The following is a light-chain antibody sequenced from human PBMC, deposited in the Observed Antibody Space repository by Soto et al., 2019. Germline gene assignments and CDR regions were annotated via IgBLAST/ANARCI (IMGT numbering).Light chain of an antibody. CDR1: SSDVGGYDY. Sequence: QSALTQPRSVSGSPGQSVTIFCTGTSSDVGGYDYVSWYQQHPGKAPKLMIYNVTKRPSGVPDRFSGSRSGNTASLTISGLQAEDDADYYCCSYAGTYTFYVFGTG. V-gene: IGLV2-11*01. CDR3: CSYAGTYTFYV. CDR2: NVT. J-gene: IGLJ1*01.